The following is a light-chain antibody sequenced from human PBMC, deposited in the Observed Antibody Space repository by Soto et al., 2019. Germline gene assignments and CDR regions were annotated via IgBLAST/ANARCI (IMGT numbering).Light chain of an antibody. CDR2: EVS. V-gene: IGLV2-14*01. Sequence: QSVLTQPASVSGSLGQSITISCTGTSNDIGAYNFVSWYQQLPGKAPKLMIYEVSSRPSGASSRFSGSKSANTASLTVSGLQAEDEADYYCCSFTTTHTWVFGGGTKVTVL. CDR1: SNDIGAYNF. CDR3: CSFTTTHTWV. J-gene: IGLJ3*02.